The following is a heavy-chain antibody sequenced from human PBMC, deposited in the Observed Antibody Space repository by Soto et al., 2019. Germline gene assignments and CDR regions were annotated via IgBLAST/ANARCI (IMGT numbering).Heavy chain of an antibody. J-gene: IGHJ4*02. CDR2: IRETGNT. CDR1: GFTFSNYA. CDR3: AKQQMGVIRALDY. D-gene: IGHD1-26*01. Sequence: EVQILQSGGGLEQPGGSLRLSCAASGFTFSNYAMSWIRQAPGKGLEWVSTIRETGNTYYADSVRGRFATSRDNSENTLYLQMSCLRAEDTAVYYCAKQQMGVIRALDYWGQGTLVTVSS. V-gene: IGHV3-23*01.